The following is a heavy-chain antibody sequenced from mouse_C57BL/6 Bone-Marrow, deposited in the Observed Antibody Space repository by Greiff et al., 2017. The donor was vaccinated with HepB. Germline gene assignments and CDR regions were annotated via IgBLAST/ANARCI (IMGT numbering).Heavy chain of an antibody. CDR2: ISDGGSYT. V-gene: IGHV5-4*01. CDR1: GFTFSSYA. Sequence: EVHLVESGGGLVKPGGSLKLSCAASGFTFSSYAMSWVRQTPEKRLEWVATISDGGSYTYYPDNVKGRFTISRDNAKNNLYLQMSHLKSEDTAMYYCARGPYGSSEAWFAYWGQGTLVTVSA. CDR3: ARGPYGSSEAWFAY. D-gene: IGHD1-1*01. J-gene: IGHJ3*01.